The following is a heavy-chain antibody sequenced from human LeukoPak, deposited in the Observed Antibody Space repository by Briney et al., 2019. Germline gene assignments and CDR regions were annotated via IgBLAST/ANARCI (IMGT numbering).Heavy chain of an antibody. J-gene: IGHJ5*02. D-gene: IGHD6-19*01. CDR2: MNPNSGNT. CDR1: GYTFTSYD. V-gene: IGHV1-8*01. CDR3: ARRIAVAGSKKNWFDP. Sequence: ASVKVSCKASGYTFTSYDINWVRQATGQGLEWMGWMNPNSGNTGYAQKFQGRVTMTRNTSISTAYMELSSLRSEDTAVYYCARRIAVAGSKKNWFDPWGQGTLVTVSS.